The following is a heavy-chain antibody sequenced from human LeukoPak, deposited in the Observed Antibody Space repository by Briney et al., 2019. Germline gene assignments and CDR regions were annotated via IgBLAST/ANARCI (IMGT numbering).Heavy chain of an antibody. D-gene: IGHD6-13*01. CDR3: ASLPQQLAPRYSLTGHAFDI. J-gene: IGHJ3*02. V-gene: IGHV3-33*01. CDR1: GFTFSSYG. Sequence: GGSLRLSCAASGFTFSSYGMHWVRQAPGKGLEWVAVIWYDGSNKYYADSVKGRFTISRDNSKNTLYLQMNSLRAEDTAVYYCASLPQQLAPRYSLTGHAFDIWGQGTMVTVSS. CDR2: IWYDGSNK.